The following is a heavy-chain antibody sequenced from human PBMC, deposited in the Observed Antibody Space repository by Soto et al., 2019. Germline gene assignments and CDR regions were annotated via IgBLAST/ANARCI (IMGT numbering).Heavy chain of an antibody. CDR1: GLTFNRYW. Sequence: VGSLRLSCAASGLTFNRYWMHWVRHAPGKGLGWVSHINTDGSNTNYADSVKGRFTISRDNAKSTLFLQMNSLRDEDTAVYYCAREFCSGGNCYTYYFDPWGQGIPVTVSS. J-gene: IGHJ5*02. CDR3: AREFCSGGNCYTYYFDP. D-gene: IGHD2-15*01. V-gene: IGHV3-74*01. CDR2: INTDGSNT.